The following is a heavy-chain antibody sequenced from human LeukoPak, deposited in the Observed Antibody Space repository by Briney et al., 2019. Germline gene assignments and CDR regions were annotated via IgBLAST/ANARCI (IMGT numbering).Heavy chain of an antibody. V-gene: IGHV1-18*01. CDR1: GYTLISYA. Sequence: ASVKVSCKASGYTLISYAISWVRQAPGQGLEWMGWISAYNGNTNYAQKLQGRVTMTTDTSTSTAYMELRSLRSDDTAVYYCANNMVRDLYGMDVWGQGTTVTVSS. CDR2: ISAYNGNT. CDR3: ANNMVRDLYGMDV. J-gene: IGHJ6*02. D-gene: IGHD3-10*01.